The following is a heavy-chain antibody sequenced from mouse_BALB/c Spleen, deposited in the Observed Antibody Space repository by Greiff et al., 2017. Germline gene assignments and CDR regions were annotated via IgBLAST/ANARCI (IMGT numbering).Heavy chain of an antibody. CDR2: ISSGGST. Sequence: EVKLMESGGGLVKPGGSLKLSCAASGFTFSSYAMSWVRQTPEKRLEWVASISSGGSTYYPDSVKGRFTISRDNARNILYLQMSSLRSEDTAMYYCAREGVPGWYFDVWGAGTTVTVSS. CDR3: AREGVPGWYFDV. J-gene: IGHJ1*01. CDR1: GFTFSSYA. V-gene: IGHV5-6-5*01.